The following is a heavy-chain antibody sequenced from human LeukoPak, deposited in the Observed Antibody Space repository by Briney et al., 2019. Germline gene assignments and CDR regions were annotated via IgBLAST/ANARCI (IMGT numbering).Heavy chain of an antibody. J-gene: IGHJ3*02. CDR1: GGSISSYY. V-gene: IGHV4-59*01. D-gene: IGHD3-22*01. CDR3: ARDRRYYNDSSGYYYGAFDI. CDR2: IYYSGST. Sequence: SETLSLTCTVSGGSISSYYWSWIRQPPGKGLEWIGYIYYSGSTNYNPSLKSRVTISVDTSKNQFSLKLSSVTAADTAVYCCARDRRYYNDSSGYYYGAFDIWGQGTMVTVSS.